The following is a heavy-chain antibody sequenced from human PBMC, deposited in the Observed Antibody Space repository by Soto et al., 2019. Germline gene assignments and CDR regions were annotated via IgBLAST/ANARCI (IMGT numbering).Heavy chain of an antibody. J-gene: IGHJ4*02. CDR1: GFSLTTSGVG. CDR2: IYWDDDK. D-gene: IGHD3-3*01. V-gene: IGHV2-5*02. Sequence: QITLNESGPTPVKPRQTLTLSCTFSGFSLTTSGVGVGWIRQSPGKAPEWLALIYWDDDKRYSPSLKSRLTITKDTTKNHVLLTMADLHPADTATYYCAHRVLRTVFGLVTTTAIYFDFWGQGTPVAVSS. CDR3: AHRVLRTVFGLVTTTAIYFDF.